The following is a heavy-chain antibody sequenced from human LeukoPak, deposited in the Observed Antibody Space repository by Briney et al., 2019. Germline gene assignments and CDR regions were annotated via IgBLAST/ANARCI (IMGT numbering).Heavy chain of an antibody. Sequence: GGSLRLSCAASGFTVSSNYMSWVRQAPGKGLEWVSVIYRDGSSYYAESVKGRFTISRDNSKNTLYIQMNSLRAEDTAVHYCARSFYDILIGYYQYFDYWGQGTLVTVSS. D-gene: IGHD3-9*01. J-gene: IGHJ4*02. CDR3: ARSFYDILIGYYQYFDY. CDR1: GFTVSSNY. V-gene: IGHV3-66*01. CDR2: IYRDGSS.